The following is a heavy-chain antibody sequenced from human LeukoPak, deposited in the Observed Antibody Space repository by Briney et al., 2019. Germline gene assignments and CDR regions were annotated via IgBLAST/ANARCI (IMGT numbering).Heavy chain of an antibody. CDR2: ISSDGSST. V-gene: IGHV3-74*01. CDR1: GFAFSTYW. J-gene: IGHJ4*02. CDR3: ARDYGEGGYYFDY. Sequence: PGGSLRLPCAASGFAFSTYWMHWVRQAPGKGLVWLSRISSDGSSTNYADSVKGRFTISRDNAKNTLYLQMNGLRAEDTAVYYCARDYGEGGYYFDYWGQGTLVTVSS. D-gene: IGHD4-17*01.